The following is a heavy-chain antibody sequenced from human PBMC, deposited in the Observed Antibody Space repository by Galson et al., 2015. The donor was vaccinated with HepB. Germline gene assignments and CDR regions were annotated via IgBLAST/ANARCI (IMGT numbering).Heavy chain of an antibody. CDR2: IFSNDEK. V-gene: IGHV2-26*01. J-gene: IGHJ6*03. CDR3: ARIRGSSWYHDPFYYYYYMDV. Sequence: PALVKPTQTLTLTCTFSGFSLITRGVGVGWIRQPPGEALEWLAHIFSNDEKSYSTSLKSRLTISKDTSKSQVVLTMTNMDPVDTATYYCARIRGSSWYHDPFYYYYYMDVWGKGTTVTVSS. D-gene: IGHD6-13*01. CDR1: GFSLITRGVG.